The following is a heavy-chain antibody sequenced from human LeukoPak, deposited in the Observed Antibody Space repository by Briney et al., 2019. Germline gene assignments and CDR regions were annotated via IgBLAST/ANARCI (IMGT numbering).Heavy chain of an antibody. Sequence: PGGSLRLSCSASGFTFSSYAMSWVRQAPGKGLEWVSAISGSGGSTYYADSVKGRFTISRDNSKNTLYLQMNSLRAEDTAVYYCAKDGRANYVYYFDYWGQGTLVTVSS. D-gene: IGHD3-16*01. CDR3: AKDGRANYVYYFDY. CDR1: GFTFSSYA. V-gene: IGHV3-23*01. CDR2: ISGSGGST. J-gene: IGHJ4*02.